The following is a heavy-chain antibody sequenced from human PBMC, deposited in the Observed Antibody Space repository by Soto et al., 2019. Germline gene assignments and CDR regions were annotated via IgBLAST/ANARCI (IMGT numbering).Heavy chain of an antibody. J-gene: IGHJ4*02. CDR2: IIPILGIA. CDR1: GGTFSSYT. CDR3: AREGNYYYDSSGYYFFDY. D-gene: IGHD3-22*01. V-gene: IGHV1-69*08. Sequence: QVQLVQSGAEVKKPGSSVKVSCKASGGTFSSYTISWVRQAPGQGLEWMGRIIPILGIANYAQKFQGRVTITADKSPRTAYMELSSLRSEDTAVYYCAREGNYYYDSSGYYFFDYWGQGTLVTVSS.